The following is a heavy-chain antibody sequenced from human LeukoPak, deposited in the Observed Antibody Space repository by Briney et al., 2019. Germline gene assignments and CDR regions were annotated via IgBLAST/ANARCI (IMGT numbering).Heavy chain of an antibody. CDR1: GYTFTSYG. Sequence: ASVKVSCKASGYTFTSYGISWVRQAPGQGLEWMGWISAYNGNTNYAQKLQGRVTMTTDTSTSTAYMELRSLRSADTAVYYCARQVWQQLVRDYYGMDVWGQGTTVTVSS. J-gene: IGHJ6*02. CDR3: ARQVWQQLVRDYYGMDV. V-gene: IGHV1-18*01. D-gene: IGHD6-13*01. CDR2: ISAYNGNT.